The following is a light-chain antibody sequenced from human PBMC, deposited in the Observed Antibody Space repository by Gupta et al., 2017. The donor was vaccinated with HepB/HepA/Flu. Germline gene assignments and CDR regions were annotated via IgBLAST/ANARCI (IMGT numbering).Light chain of an antibody. J-gene: IGLJ3*02. CDR1: SSNIGSNY. CDR2: RYN. CDR3: AGWDDSLSGWV. V-gene: IGLV1-47*01. Sequence: QSVLTQPPPASGTTGQRVTISCSGSSSNIGSNYVYWYQQRPGTAPKLLIYRYNQRPSGVPDRFSGSKSGTSASLAISGLRAEDEADYYCAGWDDSLSGWVFGGGTELTVL.